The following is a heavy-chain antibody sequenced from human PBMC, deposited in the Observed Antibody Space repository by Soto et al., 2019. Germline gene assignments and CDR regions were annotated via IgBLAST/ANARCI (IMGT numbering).Heavy chain of an antibody. J-gene: IGHJ6*02. CDR1: GYTFTSYG. V-gene: IGHV1-18*01. CDR2: ISAYNGNT. CDR3: ARDRGSSWYYYYGMDV. Sequence: QVQLVQSGAEVKKPGASVKVSCKASGYTFTSYGISWVRQAPGQGLEWMGWISAYNGNTNYAQKLQGRVTMTTDTATSTAYMELRSLRYDDTAVYYCARDRGSSWYYYYGMDVWGQGTTVTVSS. D-gene: IGHD6-13*01.